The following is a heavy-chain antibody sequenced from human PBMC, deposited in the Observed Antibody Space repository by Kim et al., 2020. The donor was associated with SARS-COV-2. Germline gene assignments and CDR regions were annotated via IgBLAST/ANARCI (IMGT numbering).Heavy chain of an antibody. J-gene: IGHJ5*02. CDR1: GYTFTGYY. CDR3: ARVGEHEYSSSWPLSWFDP. D-gene: IGHD6-13*01. CDR2: INPNSGGT. Sequence: ASVKVSCKASGYTFTGYYMHWVRQAPGQGLEWMGWINPNSGGTNYAQKFQGRVTMTRDTSISTAYMELSRLRSDDTAVYYCARVGEHEYSSSWPLSWFDPWGQGTLVTVSS. V-gene: IGHV1-2*02.